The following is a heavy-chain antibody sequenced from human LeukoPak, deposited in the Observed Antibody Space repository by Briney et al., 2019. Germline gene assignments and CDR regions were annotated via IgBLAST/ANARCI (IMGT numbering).Heavy chain of an antibody. Sequence: SETLSLTCAVYGGSFSGYFWSWIRQPPGKGLEWIGEINHSGSTNYNPSLKSRVTISVDTSKNQFSLKLSSVTAADTAVYYCARDNSSGNNWFDPWGQGTLVAVSS. V-gene: IGHV4-34*01. J-gene: IGHJ5*02. CDR3: ARDNSSGNNWFDP. CDR1: GGSFSGYF. D-gene: IGHD6-25*01. CDR2: INHSGST.